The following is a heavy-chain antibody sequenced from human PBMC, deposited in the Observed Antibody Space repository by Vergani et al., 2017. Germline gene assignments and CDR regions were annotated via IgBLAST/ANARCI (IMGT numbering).Heavy chain of an antibody. CDR2: INHSGST. J-gene: IGHJ4*02. CDR3: ARDGVVGARGDY. Sequence: QVQLQESGPGLLKPSETLSLTCAVYGGSFSGYYWSWIRQPPGKGLEWIGEINHSGSTNYNPSLKSRVTISVDTSKNQFSLKLSSVTAADTAVYYCARDGVVGARGDYWGQGTLVTVSS. V-gene: IGHV4-34*01. D-gene: IGHD1-26*01. CDR1: GGSFSGYY.